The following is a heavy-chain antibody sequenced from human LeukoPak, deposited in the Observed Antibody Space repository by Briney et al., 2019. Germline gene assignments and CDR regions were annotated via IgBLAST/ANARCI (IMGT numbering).Heavy chain of an antibody. J-gene: IGHJ4*02. D-gene: IGHD3-10*01. CDR3: ARGSYYGSGSYDY. Sequence: VSVKVSCKASGYTFTSYDIIWVRQATGHGLEGRGGMNPKRVNAGHAQTFQGGVTITRTTPISTADLELSNRRYEDTAVCYCARGSYYGSGSYDYWGQGTLVTVSS. V-gene: IGHV1-8*03. CDR1: GYTFTSYD. CDR2: MNPKRVNA.